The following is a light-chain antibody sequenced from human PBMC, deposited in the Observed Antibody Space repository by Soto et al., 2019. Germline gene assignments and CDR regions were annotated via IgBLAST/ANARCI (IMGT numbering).Light chain of an antibody. J-gene: IGKJ1*01. V-gene: IGKV3-15*01. CDR1: QSVSSN. CDR2: GAS. CDR3: QQYNSYSWT. Sequence: EIVMTQSPATLSVSPGERATLSCRASQSVSSNLAWYQQKPGQAPRLLIYGASTRATGIPARFSGSGSGRDFTLTISSLHPDDFATYHCQQYNSYSWTFGQGTMVDVK.